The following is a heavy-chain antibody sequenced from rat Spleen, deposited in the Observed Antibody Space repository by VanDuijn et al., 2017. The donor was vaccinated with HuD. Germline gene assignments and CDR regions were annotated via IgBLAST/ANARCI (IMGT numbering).Heavy chain of an antibody. CDR3: ARGIYYGY. CDR2: ISYDGSST. V-gene: IGHV5-7*01. J-gene: IGHJ2*01. Sequence: EVQLVESGGGLVQPGRSLKLSCAASGFTFSDYNMAWVRQAPKKGLEWVAAISYDGSSTYYRDSVKGRFTISRDNAKSTLYLQMDSLRSEDTANYYCARGIYYGYWGQGVMVTVSS. CDR1: GFTFSDYN. D-gene: IGHD4-1*01.